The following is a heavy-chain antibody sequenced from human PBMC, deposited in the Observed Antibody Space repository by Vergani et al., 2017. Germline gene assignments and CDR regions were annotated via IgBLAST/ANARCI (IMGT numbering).Heavy chain of an antibody. Sequence: QLQLQESGPGLVKPSATLSLTCSVSGAYIRSSNYYWGWIRQPPGEWLEWIASIYYSGSTYYNPSLKSRVTISVDTSKNQFFLKLSSVTAADTAVYFCARHSTVEWLVKLGWIDPWGQGILVTVSS. J-gene: IGHJ5*02. V-gene: IGHV4-39*01. D-gene: IGHD6-19*01. CDR1: GAYIRSSNYY. CDR3: ARHSTVEWLVKLGWIDP. CDR2: IYYSGST.